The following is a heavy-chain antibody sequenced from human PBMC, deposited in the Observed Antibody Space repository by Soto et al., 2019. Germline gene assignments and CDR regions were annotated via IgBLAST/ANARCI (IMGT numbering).Heavy chain of an antibody. CDR3: AKDGSGTYYKSYFAY. J-gene: IGHJ4*02. D-gene: IGHD3-10*01. CDR2: ISGSGGST. CDR1: GFTFSSYA. V-gene: IGHV3-23*01. Sequence: GGSLRLSCAASGFTFSSYAMSWVRQAPGKGLEWVSAISGSGGSTYYADSVKGRFTISRDNSKNTLYLQMNSLRAEDTAVYYCAKDGSGTYYKSYFAYWGQGTLVTVSS.